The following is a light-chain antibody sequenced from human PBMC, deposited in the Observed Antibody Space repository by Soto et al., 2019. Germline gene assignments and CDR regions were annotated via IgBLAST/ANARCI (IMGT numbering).Light chain of an antibody. CDR2: HVS. CDR1: GSDVGGYNY. J-gene: IGLJ1*01. Sequence: QSALTQPASVSGSPGQSITISCTGTGSDVGGYNYVSWYQQYPGKAPKLMIYHVSNRPSGVSNRFSGSKSGNSASLTISGLQPEDEADYYCSSYTSTSTYVFGTGTKLTVL. CDR3: SSYTSTSTYV. V-gene: IGLV2-14*01.